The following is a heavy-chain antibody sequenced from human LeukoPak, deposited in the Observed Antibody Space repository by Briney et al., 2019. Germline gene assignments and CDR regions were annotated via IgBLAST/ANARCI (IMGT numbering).Heavy chain of an antibody. D-gene: IGHD2-21*02. Sequence: GGSLRLSCAASGFTFSSYAMSWVRQAPGKGLEWVSAISGSGGSTYYADSVKGRFTISRDNAKNSLYLQMNSLRAEDTAVYYCARGAYCGGDCLRGGYFDYWGQGTLVTVSS. V-gene: IGHV3-23*01. CDR3: ARGAYCGGDCLRGGYFDY. J-gene: IGHJ4*02. CDR2: ISGSGGST. CDR1: GFTFSSYA.